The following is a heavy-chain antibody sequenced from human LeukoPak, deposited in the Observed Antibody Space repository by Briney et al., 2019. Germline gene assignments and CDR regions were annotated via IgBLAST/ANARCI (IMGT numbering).Heavy chain of an antibody. CDR3: AGSENSSGWHAWYFDL. V-gene: IGHV4-61*02. CDR1: GGSISSSSYY. CDR2: IYTSGST. Sequence: PSETLSLTCTVSGGSISSSSYYWSWIRQPAGKGLEWIGRIYTSGSTNYNPSLKSRVTMSVDTSKNQFSLKLSSVTAADTAVYYCAGSENSSGWHAWYFDLWGRGTLVTVSS. J-gene: IGHJ2*01. D-gene: IGHD6-19*01.